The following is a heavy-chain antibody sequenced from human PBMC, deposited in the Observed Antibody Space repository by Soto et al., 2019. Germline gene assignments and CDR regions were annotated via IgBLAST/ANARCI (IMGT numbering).Heavy chain of an antibody. CDR1: GGTFSSYA. J-gene: IGHJ4*02. CDR3: ARAKGRYCGGDCYSHFDY. D-gene: IGHD2-21*02. CDR2: IIPIFGTA. Sequence: QVQLVQSGAEVKKPGSSVKVSCKASGGTFSSYAISWVRQAPGQGLEWMGGIIPIFGTANYAQKFQGRVTITADESTSTACMELSSLRSEDTAVYYCARAKGRYCGGDCYSHFDYWGQGTLVTVSS. V-gene: IGHV1-69*12.